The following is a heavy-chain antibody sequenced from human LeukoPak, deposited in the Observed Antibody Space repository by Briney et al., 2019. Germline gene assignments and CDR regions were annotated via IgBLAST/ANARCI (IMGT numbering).Heavy chain of an antibody. D-gene: IGHD6-19*01. J-gene: IGHJ4*02. CDR2: ISYSGST. CDR3: ARDPSGWAGYFDY. Sequence: SSETLSLTCTVSACSISSYYWSWIRQPPGKGLEWIGFISYSGSTNYNPSLKSRVTISVDMSKNQFSLQLSSVTAADTAVYYCARDPSGWAGYFDYWGQGTLVTVSS. CDR1: ACSISSYY. V-gene: IGHV4-59*01.